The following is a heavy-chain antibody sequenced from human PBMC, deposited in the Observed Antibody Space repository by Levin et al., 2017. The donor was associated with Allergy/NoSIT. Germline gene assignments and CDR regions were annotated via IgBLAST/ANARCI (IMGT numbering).Heavy chain of an antibody. J-gene: IGHJ3*02. D-gene: IGHD3-10*01. CDR2: IDWDDDK. CDR1: GFSLSTSGMS. Sequence: SGPTLVKPTQTLTLTCTPSGFSLSTSGMSVGWIRQPPGKALEWLALIDWDDDKYYSTSLKTRLTISKDTSKNQVVLIMTNMDPVDTATYYCARMVRGVIPAFDIWGQGTTVTVSS. CDR3: ARMVRGVIPAFDI. V-gene: IGHV2-70*01.